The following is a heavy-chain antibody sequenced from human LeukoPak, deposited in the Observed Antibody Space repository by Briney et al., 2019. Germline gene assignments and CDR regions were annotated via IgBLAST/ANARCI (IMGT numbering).Heavy chain of an antibody. CDR3: ARGQGDYDSSGYYINDAFDI. CDR1: GYTFTSYD. D-gene: IGHD3-22*01. CDR2: MNPNSGNT. V-gene: IGHV1-8*03. Sequence: ASVKVSCKASGYTFTSYDINWVRQATGQGLEWMGWMNPNSGNTGYAQKFQGRVTITRNTSISTAYMELSSLRSEDTAVYYCARGQGDYDSSGYYINDAFDIWGQGTMVTVSS. J-gene: IGHJ3*02.